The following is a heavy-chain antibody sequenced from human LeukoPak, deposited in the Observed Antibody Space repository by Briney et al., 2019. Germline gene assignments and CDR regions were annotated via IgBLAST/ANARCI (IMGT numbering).Heavy chain of an antibody. J-gene: IGHJ4*02. D-gene: IGHD4-17*01. CDR2: ISGSGGST. CDR1: GFTFSSYA. V-gene: IGHV3-23*01. Sequence: GGSLRLSCAASGFTFSSYAMSWVRQAPGKGLEWVSTISGSGGSTYYAGSVKGRFTISRDNSKNTLYLQMSSPRAEDTAVYYCAKDLYGDYSLDCWGQGTLVTVSS. CDR3: AKDLYGDYSLDC.